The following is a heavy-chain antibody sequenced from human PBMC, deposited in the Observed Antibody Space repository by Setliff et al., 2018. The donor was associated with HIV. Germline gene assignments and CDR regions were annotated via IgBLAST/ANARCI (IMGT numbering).Heavy chain of an antibody. Sequence: VASVKVSCKASGYKFTGHHIQWMRQAPGQGLEWMGRINPNMGDTQYAQKCQGRIIMTRDTSINTVYMELSSLTSDDTALYYCARQDIPTGYYLFDYWGQGTQVTVSS. CDR2: INPNMGDT. D-gene: IGHD3-9*01. CDR1: GYKFTGHH. J-gene: IGHJ4*02. V-gene: IGHV1-2*06. CDR3: ARQDIPTGYYLFDY.